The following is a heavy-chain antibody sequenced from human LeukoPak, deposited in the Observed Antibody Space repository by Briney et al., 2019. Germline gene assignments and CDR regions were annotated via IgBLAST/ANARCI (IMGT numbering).Heavy chain of an antibody. CDR2: ISWDGGST. CDR3: AELGITMIGGV. CDR1: GFTFHDYA. V-gene: IGHV3-43D*03. J-gene: IGHJ6*04. D-gene: IGHD3-10*02. Sequence: GGSLRLSCAASGFTFHDYAMHWVRQAPGKGLEWVSLISWDGGSTYYADSVKGRFTISRDNAKNSLYLQMNSLRAEDTAVYYCAELGITMIGGVWGKGTTVTISS.